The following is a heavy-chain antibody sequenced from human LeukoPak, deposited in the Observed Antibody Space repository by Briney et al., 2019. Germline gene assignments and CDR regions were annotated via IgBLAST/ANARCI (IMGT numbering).Heavy chain of an antibody. J-gene: IGHJ4*02. CDR1: GFTFSSYE. CDR2: ISSSGSSI. V-gene: IGHV3-48*03. D-gene: IGHD5-24*01. Sequence: GGSLRLSCAASGFTFSSYEMNWVRQAPGKGLEWVSYISSSGSSIYYADSVKGRFTISRDNAKNSLYLQMNSLRAEDTAVYYCAGEMATTNFDYWGQGTLVTVSS. CDR3: AGEMATTNFDY.